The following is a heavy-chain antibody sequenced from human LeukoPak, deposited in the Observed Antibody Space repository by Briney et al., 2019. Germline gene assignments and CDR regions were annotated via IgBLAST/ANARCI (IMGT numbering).Heavy chain of an antibody. D-gene: IGHD3-9*01. CDR1: GYTFTGYY. CDR3: ARVLPLRYFDWLSFDY. CDR2: INPNSGGT. V-gene: IGHV1-2*02. J-gene: IGHJ4*02. Sequence: ASVKVSCKASGYTFTGYYMHWVRQAPGQGLGWMGWINPNSGGTNYAQKFQGRVTMTRDTSISTAYMELSRLRSDDTAVYYCARVLPLRYFDWLSFDYWGQGTLVTVSS.